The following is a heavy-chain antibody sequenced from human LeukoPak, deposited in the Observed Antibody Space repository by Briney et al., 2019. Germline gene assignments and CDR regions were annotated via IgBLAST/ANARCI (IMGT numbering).Heavy chain of an antibody. J-gene: IGHJ5*02. CDR1: GFTFGDYG. CDR3: TRGRQTDH. CDR2: IRSKTYGGTT. V-gene: IGHV3-49*04. Sequence: GGSLRLSCIASGFTFGDYGMNWVRQAPGKGLEWVGFIRSKTYGGTTEYAASVKGRFTISRDDSKSVAYLQLNSLKSEDTAVYYCTRGRQTDHWGQGTLVNVSS.